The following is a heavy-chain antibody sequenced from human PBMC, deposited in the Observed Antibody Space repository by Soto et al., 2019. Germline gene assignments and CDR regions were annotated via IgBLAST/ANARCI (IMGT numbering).Heavy chain of an antibody. CDR2: MSYGGDNK. D-gene: IGHD3-22*01. J-gene: IGHJ4*02. Sequence: ESGGGVVQPGRSLGLACAASGFSLSNYGMHWVRQAPGKGLEWVAAMSYGGDNKYYADSVKGRFSISKDNSKNTLYLQMNSLGDEDTAVYYCARGVHTSNYDSSGFDFWGQGTLVTVSS. CDR1: GFSLSNYG. CDR3: ARGVHTSNYDSSGFDF. V-gene: IGHV3-30*03.